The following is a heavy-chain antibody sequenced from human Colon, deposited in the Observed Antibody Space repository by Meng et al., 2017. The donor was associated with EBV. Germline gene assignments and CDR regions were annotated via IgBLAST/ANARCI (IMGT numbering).Heavy chain of an antibody. V-gene: IGHV4-30-4*01. CDR1: GGSINSGDYY. CDR3: GRDQGRELINH. CDR2: VYHRGDT. J-gene: IGHJ4*02. Sequence: QVRLQVSGPGLVKPSQTLSLTCTVSGGSINSGDYYWSWIRQPPGKGLEWIGEVYHRGDTNYNPSLKSRVDISVDKSKNQFYLSLFSVTAADTAVYYCGRDQGRELINHWGQGTLVTVSS. D-gene: IGHD1-7*01.